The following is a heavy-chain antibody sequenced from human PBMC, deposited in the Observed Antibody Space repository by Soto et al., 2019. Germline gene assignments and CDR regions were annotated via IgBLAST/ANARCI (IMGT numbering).Heavy chain of an antibody. CDR2: IFYSVST. CDR3: ARDGYCTNGVCYGGGGPFDY. Sequence: PSETLSLTCTVSGGSIGTYYWNWIRQSPGKVLEWIGYIFYSVSTNYNPSLKNRLTLSVDTSKNQVSLKLSSVTAADTAVYYCARDGYCTNGVCYGGGGPFDYWGQGTLVTVSS. CDR1: GGSIGTYY. D-gene: IGHD2-8*01. V-gene: IGHV4-59*13. J-gene: IGHJ4*02.